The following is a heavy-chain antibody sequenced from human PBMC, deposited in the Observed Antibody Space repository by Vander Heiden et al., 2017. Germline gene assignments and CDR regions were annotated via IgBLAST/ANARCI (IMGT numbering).Heavy chain of an antibody. J-gene: IGHJ4*02. Sequence: KGLEWVSSISSSSRYIDYADSVKGRFTISRDNAKNSLYLKMKRLRAEDTAVYDCARGGDTAWDYWGQGTMVTVYS. CDR3: ARGGDTAWDY. D-gene: IGHD5-18*01. V-gene: IGHV3-21*01. CDR2: ISSSSRYI.